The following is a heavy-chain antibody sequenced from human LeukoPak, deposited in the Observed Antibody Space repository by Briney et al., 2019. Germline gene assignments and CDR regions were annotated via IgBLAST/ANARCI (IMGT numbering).Heavy chain of an antibody. D-gene: IGHD2-2*01. Sequence: SQTLYLTCTVFGGSISNGGYYRSWIRQHPGKGLEWIGYIYYSGSTYYNPSLKSRVTISVDTSKNQFSLKLSSVTAADTAVYYCARYGVAVPAASPGFDLWGQGTLVTVSS. J-gene: IGHJ5*02. V-gene: IGHV4-31*03. CDR1: GGSISNGGYY. CDR2: IYYSGST. CDR3: ARYGVAVPAASPGFDL.